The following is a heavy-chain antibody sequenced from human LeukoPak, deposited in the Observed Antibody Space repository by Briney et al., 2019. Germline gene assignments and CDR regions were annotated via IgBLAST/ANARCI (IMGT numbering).Heavy chain of an antibody. D-gene: IGHD6-19*01. CDR2: ILVGSGNT. J-gene: IGHJ3*02. CDR3: AADGPKVAVAGDDAFDI. Sequence: ASVKVSCMASGFTFTSSAVQWVRQARGQRLEWIGWILVGSGNTNYAQKFQERVTITRDMSTSTAYMELSSLRSKDTAVYYCAADGPKVAVAGDDAFDIWGQGTMVTVSS. V-gene: IGHV1-58*01. CDR1: GFTFTSSA.